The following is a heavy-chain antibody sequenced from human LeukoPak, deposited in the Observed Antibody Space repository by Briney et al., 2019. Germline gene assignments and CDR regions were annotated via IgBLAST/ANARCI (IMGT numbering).Heavy chain of an antibody. D-gene: IGHD3-10*01. CDR3: ARDDLWFGELSYSFDY. CDR1: GYTFTGYY. Sequence: ASVKVSCKASGYTFTGYYMHWVRHAPGQGLEWMGWINPNSGGTNYAQKFQGRVTMTRDTSISTAYMELSRLRSDDTAVYYCARDDLWFGELSYSFDYWGQGTLVTVSS. J-gene: IGHJ4*02. CDR2: INPNSGGT. V-gene: IGHV1-2*02.